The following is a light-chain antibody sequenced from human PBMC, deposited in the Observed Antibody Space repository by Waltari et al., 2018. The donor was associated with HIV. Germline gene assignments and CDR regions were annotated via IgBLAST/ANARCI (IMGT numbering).Light chain of an antibody. CDR3: AAWDDNMNGWV. J-gene: IGLJ3*02. V-gene: IGLV1-44*01. CDR1: RSNLASNP. Sequence: QSVLTQPPSASGTPGQRVTISCSGSRSNLASNPVNWYQQLPGTAPKLLIYSNNQRPSGIPDRFSGSKSGTSASLAISGLQSEDEADYYCAAWDDNMNGWVFGGGTKLTVL. CDR2: SNN.